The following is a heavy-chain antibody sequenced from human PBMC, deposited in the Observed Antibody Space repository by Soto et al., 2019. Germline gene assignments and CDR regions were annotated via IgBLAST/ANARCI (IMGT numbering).Heavy chain of an antibody. CDR1: GGSIRSGDYY. Sequence: TLSLTCTVAGGSIRSGDYYWSCIRQPPGKGLEWIGYIYYSGSTYYNPSLKSRVTISVDTSKNQFSLKLSSVTAADTAVYYCARVRHINAFDIWGQGTTVTVSS. CDR2: IYYSGST. J-gene: IGHJ3*02. D-gene: IGHD1-20*01. CDR3: ARVRHINAFDI. V-gene: IGHV4-30-4*01.